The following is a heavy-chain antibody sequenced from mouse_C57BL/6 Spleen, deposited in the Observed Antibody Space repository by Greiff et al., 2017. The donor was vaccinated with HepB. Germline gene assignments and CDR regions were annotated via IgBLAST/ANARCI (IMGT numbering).Heavy chain of an antibody. CDR2: IDPSDSET. CDR1: GYTFTSYW. CDR3: ARGGYDYVVWFAY. J-gene: IGHJ3*01. Sequence: QVQLQQPGAELVRPGSSVKLSCKASGYTFTSYWMHWVKQRPIQGLEWIGNIDPSDSETHYNQKFKDKATLTVDKSSSTAYMQLSSLTSEDSAVYDCARGGYDYVVWFAYWGQGTLVTVSA. D-gene: IGHD2-4*01. V-gene: IGHV1-52*01.